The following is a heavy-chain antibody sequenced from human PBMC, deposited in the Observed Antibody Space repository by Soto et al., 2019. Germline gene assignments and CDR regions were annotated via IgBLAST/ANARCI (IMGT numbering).Heavy chain of an antibody. J-gene: IGHJ4*02. Sequence: QVQLQQWGAGLLKPSETLSLTCAVYGGSFSGYYWSWIRQPPGKGLEWIGEINHSGSTNYNPSLKSRVTISVDTSKNQFSLKLSSVTAADTAVYYCARGRFAVAGTPHGYWGQGTLVTVSS. CDR1: GGSFSGYY. D-gene: IGHD6-19*01. V-gene: IGHV4-34*01. CDR2: INHSGST. CDR3: ARGRFAVAGTPHGY.